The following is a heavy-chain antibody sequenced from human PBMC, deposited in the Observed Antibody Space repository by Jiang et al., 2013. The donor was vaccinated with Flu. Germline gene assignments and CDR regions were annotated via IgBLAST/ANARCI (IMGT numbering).Heavy chain of an antibody. Sequence: VQLVESGGGVVQPGRSLRLSCAASGFTFSSYAFHWVRQAPDKGLEWVALISYDGSNKYYADSVKGRFTISRDNSKNTLHLQMNSLRAEDSAVYYCAREGGGDYLFQHWGQGTLVTVSS. V-gene: IGHV3-30-3*01. CDR3: AREGGGDYLFQH. J-gene: IGHJ1*01. CDR1: GFTFSSYA. CDR2: ISYDGSNK. D-gene: IGHD4-17*01.